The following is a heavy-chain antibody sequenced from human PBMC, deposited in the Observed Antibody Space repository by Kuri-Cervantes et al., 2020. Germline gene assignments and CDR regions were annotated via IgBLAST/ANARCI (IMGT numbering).Heavy chain of an antibody. CDR2: ISYDGSNK. J-gene: IGHJ6*02. CDR3: AKGPNYDFWSGYWHIYYYYGMDV. Sequence: GESLKISCAASGFTFSSYGMHWVRQAPGKGLEWVAVISYDGSNKYYADSVKGRFTISRDNSKNTLYLQMNSLRAEDTAVYYCAKGPNYDFWSGYWHIYYYYGMDVWGQGTTVTVSS. CDR1: GFTFSSYG. D-gene: IGHD3-3*01. V-gene: IGHV3-30*18.